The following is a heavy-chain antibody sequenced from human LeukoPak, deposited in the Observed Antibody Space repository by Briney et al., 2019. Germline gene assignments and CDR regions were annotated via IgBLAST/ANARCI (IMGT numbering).Heavy chain of an antibody. CDR1: GGSFSGYY. D-gene: IGHD3-10*01. Sequence: PSETLSLTCAVYGGSFSGYYWSWIRQPPGKGLEWIGEINHSGSTNYNPSLKSRVTISVDTSKNQFSLKLSSVTAADTAVYYCMVQGVIRPNDYWGQGTLVTVSS. CDR3: MVQGVIRPNDY. J-gene: IGHJ4*02. V-gene: IGHV4-34*01. CDR2: INHSGST.